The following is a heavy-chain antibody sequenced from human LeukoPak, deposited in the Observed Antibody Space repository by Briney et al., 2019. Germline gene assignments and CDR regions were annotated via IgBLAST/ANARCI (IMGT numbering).Heavy chain of an antibody. V-gene: IGHV3-23*01. CDR1: GFTFSSYA. J-gene: IGHJ5*02. D-gene: IGHD3-9*01. CDR3: AKVTELRYFDWLLPPPSGFDP. Sequence: GGSLRLSCAASGFTFSSYAMSWVRQAPGKGLEWVSAISGSGGSTYYADSVKGRFTISRDNSKNTLYLQMNSLRAEDTAVYYCAKVTELRYFDWLLPPPSGFDPWGQGTLVTVSS. CDR2: ISGSGGST.